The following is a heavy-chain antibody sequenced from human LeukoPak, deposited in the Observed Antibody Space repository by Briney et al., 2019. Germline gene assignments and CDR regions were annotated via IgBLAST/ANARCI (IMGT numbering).Heavy chain of an antibody. CDR1: GYTFTSYG. V-gene: IGHV1-18*01. J-gene: IGHJ4*02. CDR3: ARDWGSIKVIADY. D-gene: IGHD3-16*01. CDR2: ISSNSDNT. Sequence: ASVKVSCKASGYTFTSYGISWVRQAPGQGLEWMGWISSNSDNTNYAQKLQGRVTMTTDTSASTAYMELRSLRSDDTAVYYCARDWGSIKVIADYWGQGTLVTVSS.